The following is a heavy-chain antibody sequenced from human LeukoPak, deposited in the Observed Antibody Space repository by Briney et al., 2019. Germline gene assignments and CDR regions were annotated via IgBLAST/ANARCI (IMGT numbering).Heavy chain of an antibody. CDR2: INAGNGNT. CDR1: GYTFTSYA. V-gene: IGHV1-3*01. Sequence: VASVKVSCKASGYTFTSYAMHWVRQAPGQRLEWMGWINAGNGNTKYSQKFQGRVTITRDTSASTAYMELSSLRSEDTAVYYCARGPLYGGYVGPIDYWGQGTLVTVSS. CDR3: ARGPLYGGYVGPIDY. J-gene: IGHJ4*02. D-gene: IGHD5-12*01.